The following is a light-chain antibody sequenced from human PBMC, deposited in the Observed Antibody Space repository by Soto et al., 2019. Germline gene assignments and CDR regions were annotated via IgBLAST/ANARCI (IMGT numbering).Light chain of an antibody. Sequence: DIQMTQSPSTLSASVGDRVTITCRASQYISTWLAWYHQKPGKAPKLLIYKASSLQSGVPSRFSRSGSGTEFTLTISSLQPDDFATYYCQQYNTYPWTFGQGTKVEIE. V-gene: IGKV1-5*03. CDR3: QQYNTYPWT. CDR1: QYISTW. J-gene: IGKJ1*01. CDR2: KAS.